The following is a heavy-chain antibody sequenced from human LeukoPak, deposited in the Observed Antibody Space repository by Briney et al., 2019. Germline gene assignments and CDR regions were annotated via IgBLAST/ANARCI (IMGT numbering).Heavy chain of an antibody. CDR1: GYTFTSYG. J-gene: IGHJ5*02. Sequence: ASVKVSCKASGYTFTSYGISWVRQAPGQGLEWMGWISAYNGNTNYAQKLQGRVTMTTDTSTSTAYMELRSLRSDDTAVYYCARDRGAYNRFAPNWFDPWGQGTLVTVSS. D-gene: IGHD3-10*01. CDR3: ARDRGAYNRFAPNWFDP. CDR2: ISAYNGNT. V-gene: IGHV1-18*01.